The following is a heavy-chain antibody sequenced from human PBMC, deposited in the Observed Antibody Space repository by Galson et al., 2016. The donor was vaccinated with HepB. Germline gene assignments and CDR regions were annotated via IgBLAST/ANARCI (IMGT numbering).Heavy chain of an antibody. J-gene: IGHJ5*01. D-gene: IGHD6-13*01. CDR2: VNTDGSVT. Sequence: SLRLSCAASGFTFTKFWMHWARQAPGKGLVWVSRVNTDGSVTDHADSVKGRFTISRDNAKNTLYLQMNSLTVDDTAVYYCAGGASSWADSWGQGTLVTVSP. CDR3: AGGASSWADS. V-gene: IGHV3-74*01. CDR1: GFTFTKFW.